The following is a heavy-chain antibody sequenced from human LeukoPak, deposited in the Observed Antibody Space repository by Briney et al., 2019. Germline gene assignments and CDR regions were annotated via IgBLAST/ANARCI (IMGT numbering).Heavy chain of an antibody. CDR3: ARAPKGMTTVRYYYYYYMDV. CDR2: IYYSGST. J-gene: IGHJ6*03. Sequence: SETLSLTCTVSGGSISSGGYYWSWIRQHPGKGLDWIGYIYYSGSTYCNPPLKSRATISVDTSKNQFSLGLTSVTAADTAVYYCARAPKGMTTVRYYYYYYMDVWGEGTTVTVSS. CDR1: GGSISSGGYY. V-gene: IGHV4-31*03. D-gene: IGHD4-11*01.